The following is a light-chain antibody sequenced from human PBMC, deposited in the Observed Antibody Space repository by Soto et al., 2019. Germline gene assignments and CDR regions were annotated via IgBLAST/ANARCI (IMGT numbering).Light chain of an antibody. CDR2: AAS. Sequence: DIQLTQSPSFLSASVGDRVTITCRASQGISSYLAWYQQKPGKAPKLLIYAASTLQSGVPSRFSGSGSGTEVNLTISSLQPEDFATDYCQQLNSYPCLTFGGGTKVEIK. J-gene: IGKJ4*01. CDR1: QGISSY. V-gene: IGKV1-9*01. CDR3: QQLNSYPCLT.